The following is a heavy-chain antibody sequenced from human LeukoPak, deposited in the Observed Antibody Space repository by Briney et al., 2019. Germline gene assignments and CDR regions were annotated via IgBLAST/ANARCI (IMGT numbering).Heavy chain of an antibody. V-gene: IGHV4-61*01. CDR3: ARENIVTPPDY. D-gene: IGHD2/OR15-2a*01. CDR2: IYYSGST. J-gene: IGHJ4*02. Sequence: SETLSLTCTVSGVSISSSSYYWSWIRQPPGKGLEWIGYIYYSGSTNYNPSLKSRVTISVDTSKNQFSLKLSLGTAADTAVYYCARENIVTPPDYWGQGTLVTVSS. CDR1: GVSISSSSYY.